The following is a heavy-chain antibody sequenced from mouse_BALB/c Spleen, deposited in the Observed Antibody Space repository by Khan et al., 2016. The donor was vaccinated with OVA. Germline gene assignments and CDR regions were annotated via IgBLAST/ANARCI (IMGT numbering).Heavy chain of an antibody. J-gene: IGHJ4*01. D-gene: IGHD2-14*01. Sequence: QVQLQQSGAELARPGASVKMSCKASGYTFPSNTMHWVKQRPGQGLEWIGYINPRSDYTIYNQKFKDKATLTADISSTTAYMQLSSLTSADSAVYYCARRTTGYAMDYWGQGTSVTVSS. CDR3: ARRTTGYAMDY. V-gene: IGHV1-4*01. CDR1: GYTFPSNT. CDR2: INPRSDYT.